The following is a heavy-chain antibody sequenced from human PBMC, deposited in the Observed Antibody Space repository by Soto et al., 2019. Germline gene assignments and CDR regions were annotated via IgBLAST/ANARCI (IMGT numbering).Heavy chain of an antibody. V-gene: IGHV3-23*01. Sequence: EVQLLESGGGLVQPGGSLRLSRAASGFTFSSYAMSWVRQAPGKGLEWVSAISGSGGSTYYADSVKGRFTISRDNSKNTLYLQMNSLRAEDTAVYYCAKDLSLRDSSSEIDWFDPWGQGTLVTVSS. CDR3: AKDLSLRDSSSEIDWFDP. J-gene: IGHJ5*02. CDR1: GFTFSSYA. D-gene: IGHD6-13*01. CDR2: ISGSGGST.